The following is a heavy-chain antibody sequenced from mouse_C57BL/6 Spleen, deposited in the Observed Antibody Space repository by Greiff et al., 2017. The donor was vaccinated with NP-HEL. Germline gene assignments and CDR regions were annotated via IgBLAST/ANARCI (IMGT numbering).Heavy chain of an antibody. CDR3: ARYREMDY. J-gene: IGHJ4*01. CDR2: IYPGDGDT. V-gene: IGHV1-82*01. Sequence: LVESGASVKISCKASGYAFSSSWMNWVKQRPGKGLEWIGRIYPGDGDTNYNGKFKGKATLTADKSSSTAYMQLSSLTSEDSAVYFGARYREMDYWGQGTSVTVSS. CDR1: GYAFSSSW.